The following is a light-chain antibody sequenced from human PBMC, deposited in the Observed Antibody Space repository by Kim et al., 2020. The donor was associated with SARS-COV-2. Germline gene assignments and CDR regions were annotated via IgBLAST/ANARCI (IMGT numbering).Light chain of an antibody. J-gene: IGLJ1*01. CDR1: SGSIASNY. V-gene: IGLV6-57*03. CDR3: QSYDSSNYV. CDR2: EDN. Sequence: GKTVTISCTRSSGSIASNYVQWYQQRPGSAPTTVIYEDNQRPSGVPDRFSGSIDSSSNSASLTISGLKTEDEADYYCQSYDSSNYVFGFGTKVTVL.